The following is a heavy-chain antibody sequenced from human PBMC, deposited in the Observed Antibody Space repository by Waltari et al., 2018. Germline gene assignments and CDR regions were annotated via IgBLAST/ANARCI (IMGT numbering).Heavy chain of an antibody. V-gene: IGHV1-2*02. CDR3: ARDPGPIVGAPDY. D-gene: IGHD1-26*01. J-gene: IGHJ4*02. CDR2: INPKNGDT. CDR1: GYSLTDYH. Sequence: QVQLVQSGTAVKKPGASVKVSCQSSGYSLTDYHLHWVRQTPGQGLEWLGWINPKNGDTSYAQNFLGRVTMTRDTSINTVYMDLSGLRSDDTAVFYCARDPGPIVGAPDYWGQGTLVTVSS.